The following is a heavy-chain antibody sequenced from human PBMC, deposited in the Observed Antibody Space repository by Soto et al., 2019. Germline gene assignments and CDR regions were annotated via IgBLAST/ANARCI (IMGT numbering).Heavy chain of an antibody. D-gene: IGHD3-9*01. CDR1: GFSLSTSGVG. Sequence: QITLKESGPTLVKPTQTLTLTCTFSGFSLSTSGVGVGWIRQPPGKALEWLALIDWDDDKRYSPSLKSRLTITKDTSKNQLVLTMTNMDPVDTATYYCARDVYFDWLYNWFDPWGQGTLVTVSS. CDR2: IDWDDDK. CDR3: ARDVYFDWLYNWFDP. J-gene: IGHJ5*02. V-gene: IGHV2-5*02.